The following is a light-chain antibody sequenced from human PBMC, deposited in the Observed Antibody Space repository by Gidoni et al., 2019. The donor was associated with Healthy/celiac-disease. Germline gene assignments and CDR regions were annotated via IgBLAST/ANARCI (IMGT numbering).Light chain of an antibody. CDR1: QSISSY. Sequence: DIQMTQSPSSLSASVGDRVTITCRASQSISSYLNWYQQKPGKAPKLLIYAASSLQSGVPSRFSGSGSGTDFTLTISSLQPEDFATYYCQQSYITPPTFXQXTKLEIK. V-gene: IGKV1-39*01. J-gene: IGKJ2*01. CDR3: QQSYITPPT. CDR2: AAS.